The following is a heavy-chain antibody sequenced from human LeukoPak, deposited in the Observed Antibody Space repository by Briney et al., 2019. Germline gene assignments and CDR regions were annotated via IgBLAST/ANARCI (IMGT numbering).Heavy chain of an antibody. V-gene: IGHV5-10-1*01. CDR2: NDPSESYT. Sequence: GEALKISFKGPGYSFTSYWIRWGRPMPGKGVEWMGRNDPSESYTNYSPSFQGHVTISSEKSRSTAYLQSSSLKASDTAMYYCARHRSSDDFFWGQGTLVTVSS. J-gene: IGHJ4*02. CDR1: GYSFTSYW. CDR3: ARHRSSDDFF. D-gene: IGHD2-21*02.